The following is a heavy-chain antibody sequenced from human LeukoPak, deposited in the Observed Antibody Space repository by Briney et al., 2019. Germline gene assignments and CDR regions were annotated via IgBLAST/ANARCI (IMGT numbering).Heavy chain of an antibody. V-gene: IGHV4-34*01. CDR1: GGSFSGYY. Sequence: SETLSLTCAVYGGSFSGYYWSWIRQPPGKGLEWIGEINHSGSTNYSPSLKSRVTISVDTSKNQFSLKLSSVTAADTAVYYCARDRGYCSSTSCYKAFWFDPWGQGTLVTVSS. CDR3: ARDRGYCSSTSCYKAFWFDP. CDR2: INHSGST. D-gene: IGHD2-2*02. J-gene: IGHJ5*02.